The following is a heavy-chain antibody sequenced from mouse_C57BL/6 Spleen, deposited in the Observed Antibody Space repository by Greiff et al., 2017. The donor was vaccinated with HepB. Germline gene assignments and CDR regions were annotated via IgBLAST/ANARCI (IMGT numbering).Heavy chain of an antibody. V-gene: IGHV1-26*01. CDR3: ERYYDYDDY. J-gene: IGHJ2*01. Sequence: VQLQQSGPELVKPGASVKISCKASGYTFTDYYMNWVKQSHGKSLEWIGDINPNNGGTSYNQKFKGKATLTVDKSSSTAYMELRSLTSEDSAVYSSERYYDYDDYWGQGTTLTVSS. CDR1: GYTFTDYY. CDR2: INPNNGGT. D-gene: IGHD2-4*01.